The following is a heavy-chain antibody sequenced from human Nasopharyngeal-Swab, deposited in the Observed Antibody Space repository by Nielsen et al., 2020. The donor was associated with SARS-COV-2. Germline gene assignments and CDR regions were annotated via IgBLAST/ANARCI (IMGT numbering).Heavy chain of an antibody. CDR1: GYTFTSYY. J-gene: IGHJ6*02. V-gene: IGHV1-46*01. Sequence: ASVKVSCKASGYTFTSYYMHWVRQAPGQGLEWMGIINPSGGSTSYAQKFQGRVTMTRDTSTSTVYMELSSLRSEDTAVYYCARGIVVVPAASDYGMDVWSQGTTVTVSS. CDR2: INPSGGST. CDR3: ARGIVVVPAASDYGMDV. D-gene: IGHD2-2*01.